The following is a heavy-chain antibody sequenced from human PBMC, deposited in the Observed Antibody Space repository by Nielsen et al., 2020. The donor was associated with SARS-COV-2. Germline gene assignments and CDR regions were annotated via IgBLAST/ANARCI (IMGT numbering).Heavy chain of an antibody. D-gene: IGHD6-19*01. J-gene: IGHJ4*02. CDR3: SKRSGYTSGWYGDY. CDR1: GFTISTYG. V-gene: IGHV3-23*01. CDR2: ISSST. Sequence: GESLKISCVVSGFTISTYGMSWVRQAPGKGLEWVSAISSSTYYEDSVKGRFTVSTDNSKNTLYLQMNSMKAEVTAVYYCSKRSGYTSGWYGDYCGQGTLVTVSS.